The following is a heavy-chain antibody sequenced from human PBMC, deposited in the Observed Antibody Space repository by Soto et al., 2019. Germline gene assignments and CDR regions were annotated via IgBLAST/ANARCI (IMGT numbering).Heavy chain of an antibody. CDR3: APTTVNYYYYGMDV. D-gene: IGHD4-17*01. V-gene: IGHV3-48*02. Sequence: EVQLVESGGGLVQPGGSLRLSCAASGFTFSSYSMNWVRQAPGKGLEWVSYISSSSSTIYYADSVKGRFTISRDNAKNPLYLQMNSLRDEDTAVYYCAPTTVNYYYYGMDVWGQGTTVTVSS. CDR2: ISSSSSTI. J-gene: IGHJ6*02. CDR1: GFTFSSYS.